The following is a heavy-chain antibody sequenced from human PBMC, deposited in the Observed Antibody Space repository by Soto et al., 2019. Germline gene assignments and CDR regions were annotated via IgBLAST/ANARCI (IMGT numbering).Heavy chain of an antibody. V-gene: IGHV4-34*01. CDR1: GGSFSGYY. Sequence: SETLSLTCAVYGGSFSGYYWSWVRQPPGKGLEWIGQINHSGSTNYNPSLKSRVTISVDTSKNQFSLKLSSVTAADTAVYYCASLGNYYQALYPWGPRALVTVSS. CDR2: INHSGST. D-gene: IGHD4-4*01. CDR3: ASLGNYYQALYP. J-gene: IGHJ5*02.